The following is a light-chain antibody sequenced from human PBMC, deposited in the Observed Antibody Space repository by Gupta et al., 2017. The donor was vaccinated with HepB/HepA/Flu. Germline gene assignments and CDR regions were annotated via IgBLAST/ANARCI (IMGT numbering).Light chain of an antibody. CDR3: QQYNTFPWT. CDR2: QTS. CDR1: QIIGSW. V-gene: IGKV1-5*03. Sequence: DIQMTQSPSTLSASVGDSFTVTCRASQIIGSWLAWYQLKPGKAPRLLISQTSTLASGVPSRFSGSASGTKFTLTISSLQPDDFGTFYCQQYNTFPWTFGQGTKVEIK. J-gene: IGKJ1*01.